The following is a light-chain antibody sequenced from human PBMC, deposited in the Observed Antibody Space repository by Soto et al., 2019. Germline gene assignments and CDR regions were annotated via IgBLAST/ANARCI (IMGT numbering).Light chain of an antibody. V-gene: IGKV1-39*01. CDR2: AAS. CDR1: ESISSS. CDR3: QQSYSTPPIT. Sequence: DIKMPQSPASLPASLGASATLTCRASESISSSLNWYQQKPGKAPQLLIYAASSLQSGVPSRFSGSGSGTDFTLTISSLQPEDFATYYCQQSYSTPPITFGQGTRLEIK. J-gene: IGKJ5*01.